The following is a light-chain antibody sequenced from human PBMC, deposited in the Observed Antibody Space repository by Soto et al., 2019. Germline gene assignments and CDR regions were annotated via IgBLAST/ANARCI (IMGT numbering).Light chain of an antibody. J-gene: IGLJ1*01. Sequence: QSALTQPPSVSAAPGQRVTISCRGSSSSIGAGYDVPWYQQLPGTAPKIPIYGNSNRPSGVPDRFSGSRSGTSASMAITGLQAEDEADYYCQSYDSSMSGDVFGTGTKVTVL. CDR1: SSSIGAGYD. CDR2: GNS. CDR3: QSYDSSMSGDV. V-gene: IGLV1-40*01.